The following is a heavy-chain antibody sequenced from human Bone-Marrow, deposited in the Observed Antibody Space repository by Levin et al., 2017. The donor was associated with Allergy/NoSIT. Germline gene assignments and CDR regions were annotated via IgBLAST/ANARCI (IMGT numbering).Heavy chain of an antibody. D-gene: IGHD3-22*01. CDR3: ARARYYYDSSGYYTLKLITKYYFDY. V-gene: IGHV4-39*07. J-gene: IGHJ4*02. Sequence: SETLSLMCTVSGGSISSSSYYWGWIRQSPGKGLEWIGSIYYSGSTYYNPSLKSRVTISVDTSKNQFSLKLSSVTAADTAVYYCARARYYYDSSGYYTLKLITKYYFDYWGQGTLVTVSS. CDR1: GGSISSSSYY. CDR2: IYYSGST.